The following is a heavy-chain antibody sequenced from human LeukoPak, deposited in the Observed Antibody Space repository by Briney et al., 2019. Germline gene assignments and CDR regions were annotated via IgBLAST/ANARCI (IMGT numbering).Heavy chain of an antibody. CDR1: GYTFTSYD. D-gene: IGHD2-2*01. CDR3: ARAVYCSSTSCYLPIFYYYYGMDV. Sequence: ASVKVSCKASGYTFTSYDFNWVRQATGQRPEWMGWMSPNSGNTGYAQKFQGRVTMTRNTSISTAYMELSSLRSEDTAVYYCARAVYCSSTSCYLPIFYYYYGMDVWGQGTTVTVSS. J-gene: IGHJ6*02. V-gene: IGHV1-8*01. CDR2: MSPNSGNT.